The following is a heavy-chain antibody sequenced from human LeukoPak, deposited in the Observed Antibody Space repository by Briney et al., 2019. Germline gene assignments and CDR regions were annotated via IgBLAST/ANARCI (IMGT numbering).Heavy chain of an antibody. V-gene: IGHV1-8*03. CDR2: MNPNSGNT. CDR3: ARGVYDFWSGYPPYYFDY. CDR1: GYTFTSYD. D-gene: IGHD3-3*01. Sequence: ASVKASCKASGYTFTSYDINWVRQANGQGLEWMGWMNPNSGNTGYAQKFQGRGTISRNTSISTAYMELSSMISEDTAVYYCARGVYDFWSGYPPYYFDYWGQGPLVTVSS. J-gene: IGHJ4*02.